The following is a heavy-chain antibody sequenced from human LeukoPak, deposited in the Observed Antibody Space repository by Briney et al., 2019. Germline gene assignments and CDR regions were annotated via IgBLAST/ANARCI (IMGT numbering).Heavy chain of an antibody. J-gene: IGHJ4*02. CDR2: ISSSSSYI. V-gene: IGHV3-21*01. CDR3: AMEASSSWQIDY. CDR1: GFTFSSYS. D-gene: IGHD6-13*01. Sequence: GGSLRLSCAASGFTFSSYSMNWVRQAPGKGLEWVSSISSSSSYIYYADSVKGRFTISRDNAKNSLYLQMNSLRAEDTAVYYCAMEASSSWQIDYWGQGTLVTVPS.